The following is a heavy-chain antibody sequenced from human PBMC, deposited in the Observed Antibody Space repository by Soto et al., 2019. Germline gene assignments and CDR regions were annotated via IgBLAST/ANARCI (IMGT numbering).Heavy chain of an antibody. J-gene: IGHJ4*02. CDR1: DDSINSDKYY. D-gene: IGHD3-9*01. CDR3: ARLEGLATISYYFDF. Sequence: QLQLQESRPGLVKPSETLSLTCSVSDDSINSDKYYWGWIRQPPAKGLEWIGSIYYRGNAYYNPSLQTRVTISLDKSRSQFSLKLNSVTAADSAVYFCARLEGLATISYYFDFWGPGALVTVSS. CDR2: IYYRGNA. V-gene: IGHV4-39*01.